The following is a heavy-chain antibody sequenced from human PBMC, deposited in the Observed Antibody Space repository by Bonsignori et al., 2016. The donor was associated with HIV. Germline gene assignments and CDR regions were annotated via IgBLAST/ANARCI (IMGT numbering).Heavy chain of an antibody. V-gene: IGHV3-74*01. D-gene: IGHD3-22*01. Sequence: WIRQPPGKGLVWVSRINSDGSSTSYADSVKGRFTISRDNAKNTLYLQMNSLRAEDTAVYYCARVGDSSGYYYNYYYYMDVWGKGTTVTVSS. CDR2: INSDGSST. J-gene: IGHJ6*03. CDR3: ARVGDSSGYYYNYYYYMDV.